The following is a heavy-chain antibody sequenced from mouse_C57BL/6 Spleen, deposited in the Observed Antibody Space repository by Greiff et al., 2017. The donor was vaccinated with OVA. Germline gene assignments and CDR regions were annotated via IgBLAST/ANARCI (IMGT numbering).Heavy chain of an antibody. D-gene: IGHD1-1*01. Sequence: EVMLVESGGGLVKPGGSLKLSCAASGFTFSSYTMSWVRQTPEKRLEWVATISGGGGNTYYPDSVKGRFTISRDNAKNTLYLQMSSLRSEDTALYYCARRGITTVVAQRYYAMDYWGQGTSVTVSA. CDR2: ISGGGGNT. J-gene: IGHJ4*01. CDR1: GFTFSSYT. V-gene: IGHV5-9*01. CDR3: ARRGITTVVAQRYYAMDY.